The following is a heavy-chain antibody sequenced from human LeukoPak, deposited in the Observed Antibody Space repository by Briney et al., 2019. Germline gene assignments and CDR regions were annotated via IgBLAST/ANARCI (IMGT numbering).Heavy chain of an antibody. D-gene: IGHD1-1*01. J-gene: IGHJ3*02. Sequence: SETLSLTCTVSGGSISSYYWSWIRQPPGKGLEWIGYIYYRGSTSYNPSLKSRLTISVDTSKNRFSLKLSSVTAADTAVYYCARDQLERVDGPFDIWGQGTKVIVSS. CDR3: ARDQLERVDGPFDI. V-gene: IGHV4-59*01. CDR2: IYYRGST. CDR1: GGSISSYY.